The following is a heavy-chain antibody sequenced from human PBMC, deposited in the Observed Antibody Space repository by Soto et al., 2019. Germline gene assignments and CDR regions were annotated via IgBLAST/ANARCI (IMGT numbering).Heavy chain of an antibody. CDR3: ARGYCSSTSCYIYYYYGMDV. CDR1: GFTFSSYD. CDR2: IGTAGDT. D-gene: IGHD2-2*02. J-gene: IGHJ6*02. Sequence: GGSLRLSCAASGFTFSSYDMHWVRQATGKGLEWVSAIGTAGDTYYPGSVKGRFTISRENAKNSLYLQMNSLRAEDTAVYYCARGYCSSTSCYIYYYYGMDVWGQGTTVTVSS. V-gene: IGHV3-13*01.